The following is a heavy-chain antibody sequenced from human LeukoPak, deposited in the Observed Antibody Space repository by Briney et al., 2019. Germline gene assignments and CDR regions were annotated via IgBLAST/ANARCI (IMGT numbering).Heavy chain of an antibody. D-gene: IGHD6-6*01. V-gene: IGHV4-59*01. Sequence: KPSETLSLTCTVSGGSISSYYWSWIRQPPGKGLEWIGYIYYSGSTNYNPSLKSRVTISVDTSKNQFSLKLSSVTAADTAVYYCARSIAARNRKYYFDYWGQGTLVTVSS. CDR1: GGSISSYY. J-gene: IGHJ4*02. CDR2: IYYSGST. CDR3: ARSIAARNRKYYFDY.